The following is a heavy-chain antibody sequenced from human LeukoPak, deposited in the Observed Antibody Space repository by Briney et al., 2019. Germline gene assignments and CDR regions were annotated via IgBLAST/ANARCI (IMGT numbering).Heavy chain of an antibody. D-gene: IGHD2-2*01. CDR3: ARGPVVPAANLWFDP. Sequence: SVKVSCKASGGTFSSYATSWVRQAPGQGLEWMGGIIPIFGTANYAQKFQGRVTITADESTSTAYMELSSLRSEDTAVYYCARGPVVPAANLWFDPWGQGTLVTVSS. CDR2: IIPIFGTA. J-gene: IGHJ5*02. CDR1: GGTFSSYA. V-gene: IGHV1-69*13.